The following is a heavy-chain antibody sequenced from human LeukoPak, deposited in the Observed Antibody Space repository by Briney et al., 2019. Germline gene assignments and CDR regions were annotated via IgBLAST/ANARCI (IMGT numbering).Heavy chain of an antibody. Sequence: SETLSLTCTVSGGSISSHYWSWIRQPPGKGLEWIGYTSGSISDNPSLKSRVAVSVDPSQNQVPLSLTSVTAADTAVYYCARVLAIFGLDTTDFYMDVWGKGTTVTVSS. CDR1: GGSISSHY. CDR2: TSGSI. D-gene: IGHD3/OR15-3a*01. CDR3: ARVLAIFGLDTTDFYMDV. V-gene: IGHV4-59*11. J-gene: IGHJ6*03.